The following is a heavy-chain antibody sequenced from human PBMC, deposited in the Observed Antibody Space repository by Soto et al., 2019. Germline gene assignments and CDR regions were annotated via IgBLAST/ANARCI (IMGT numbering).Heavy chain of an antibody. V-gene: IGHV3-23*04. CDR3: VKGGRGAAESWFDP. Sequence: VQLVESGGGVVQPGTSLRLSCAASGFTFNIYAMSWARQAPGKGLEWVSGISGSDATTNYADSVKGRFTVSRDNSKNTLYLQMNSLRAEDTAVYYCVKGGRGAAESWFDPWGQGTLVIVSS. D-gene: IGHD6-13*01. CDR2: ISGSDATT. CDR1: GFTFNIYA. J-gene: IGHJ5*02.